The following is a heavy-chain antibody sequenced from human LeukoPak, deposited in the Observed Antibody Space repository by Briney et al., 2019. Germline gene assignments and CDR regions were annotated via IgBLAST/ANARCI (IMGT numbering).Heavy chain of an antibody. D-gene: IGHD4-17*01. Sequence: GGSLRLSCAASGFTVSSNYMSWVRQAPGKGLEWVSVIYSGGSTYYADSVKGRFTISRDNSKNTLYLQMNSPRAEDTAVYYCARAADYGDYFAGFEYFQHWGQGTLVTVSS. CDR2: IYSGGST. J-gene: IGHJ1*01. CDR1: GFTVSSNY. V-gene: IGHV3-66*01. CDR3: ARAADYGDYFAGFEYFQH.